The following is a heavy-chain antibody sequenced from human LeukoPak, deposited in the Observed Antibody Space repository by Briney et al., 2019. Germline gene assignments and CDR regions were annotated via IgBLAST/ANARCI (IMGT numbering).Heavy chain of an antibody. D-gene: IGHD4-11*01. Sequence: SETLSLTCAVYGGSFSGYYWSWIRQPPGKGLEWIGEINHSGSTNYNPSLKSRVTISVDTSKNQFSLKLSSVTAADTAVYYCATDEGRQRLQPWADYYMDVWGKGTTVTVSS. CDR3: ATDEGRQRLQPWADYYMDV. CDR2: INHSGST. J-gene: IGHJ6*03. CDR1: GGSFSGYY. V-gene: IGHV4-34*01.